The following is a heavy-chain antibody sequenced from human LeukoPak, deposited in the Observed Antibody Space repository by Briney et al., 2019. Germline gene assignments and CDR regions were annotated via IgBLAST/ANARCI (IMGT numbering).Heavy chain of an antibody. J-gene: IGHJ3*02. D-gene: IGHD3-9*01. CDR2: ISAYNGNT. V-gene: IGHV1-18*01. CDR1: GYTFTSYG. CDR3: AILVGVLTAPDAFDI. Sequence: GASVKVSCKASGYTFTSYGISWVRQAPGQGLEWMGWISAYNGNTNYAQKLQGRVTMTTDTSTSTAYMELRSLRSDDTAVYYCAILVGVLTAPDAFDIWGQGTMVTVSS.